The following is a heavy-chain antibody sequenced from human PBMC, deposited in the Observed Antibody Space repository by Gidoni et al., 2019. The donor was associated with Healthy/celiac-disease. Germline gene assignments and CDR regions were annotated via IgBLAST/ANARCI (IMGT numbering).Heavy chain of an antibody. Sequence: QVQLVQSGSELKKPGASVKVSCKASGYTFTSYAMNWVRQSPGQRLEWMGWINTNTGYPTYAKGFTGRFVFSLDTSVSTAFLQISSLEAEDTAVYYCARDGIGYYTMDVWGQGTTVTVSS. V-gene: IGHV7-4-1*02. CDR2: INTNTGYP. J-gene: IGHJ6*02. CDR3: ARDGIGYYTMDV. D-gene: IGHD1-26*01. CDR1: GYTFTSYA.